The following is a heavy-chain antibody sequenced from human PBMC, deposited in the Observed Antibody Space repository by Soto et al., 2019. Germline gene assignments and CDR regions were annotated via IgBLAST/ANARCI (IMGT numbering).Heavy chain of an antibody. CDR1: GYAFTGYY. Sequence: EASVKVSCKAAGYAFTGYYMHWVRQAPGQGLEWMGWINPNSGGTNYAQKFQGWVTMTRDTSISTAYMELSRLRSDDTAVYYCARDFGSRQPHSPCGMDVWCQGTTGTVSS. D-gene: IGHD2-15*01. CDR3: ARDFGSRQPHSPCGMDV. V-gene: IGHV1-2*04. CDR2: INPNSGGT. J-gene: IGHJ6*02.